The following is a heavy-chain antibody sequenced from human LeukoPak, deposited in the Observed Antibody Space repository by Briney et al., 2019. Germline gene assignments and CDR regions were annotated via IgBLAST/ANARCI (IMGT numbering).Heavy chain of an antibody. CDR2: ISAYNCNT. D-gene: IGHD3-22*01. CDR3: VRAPSGLNYYDSSGYPDY. J-gene: IGHJ4*02. Sequence: ASVQVPCKACGYTFTSHVLNWVRQAPGQGLEWMGWISAYNCNTNYAQKLEGRVTMTTDTSTSTAYMELSSLRTDDTAVDYCVRAPSGLNYYDSSGYPDYWGQGTLVTVSS. CDR1: GYTFTSHV. V-gene: IGHV1-18*01.